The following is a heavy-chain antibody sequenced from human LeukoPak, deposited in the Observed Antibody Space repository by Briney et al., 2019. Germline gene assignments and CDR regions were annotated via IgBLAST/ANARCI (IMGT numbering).Heavy chain of an antibody. CDR3: ARDVVGSLDY. Sequence: PGGSLRLSCAACGFTFSSYWMAWVRQAPGKGLEWVANIKGDESARHQADSVKGRFTISRDNTRNSLYLQMTNLRGDDTAVYYCARDVVGSLDYWGQGTLVTVSS. CDR1: GFTFSSYW. CDR2: IKGDESAR. D-gene: IGHD1-26*01. V-gene: IGHV3-7*01. J-gene: IGHJ4*02.